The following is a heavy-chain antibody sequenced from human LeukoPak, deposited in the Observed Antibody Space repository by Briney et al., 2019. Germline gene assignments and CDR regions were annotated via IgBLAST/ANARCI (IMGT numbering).Heavy chain of an antibody. CDR1: GYTFTGYY. CDR2: INPNSGGT. CDR3: ARVSPRRSGWRQYYFDY. D-gene: IGHD6-19*01. J-gene: IGHJ4*02. Sequence: ASVKVSCKASGYTFTGYYMHWVRQAPGQGLEWMGWINPNSGGTNYAQKFQGRVTITADESTSTAYMELSSLRSEDTAVYYRARVSPRRSGWRQYYFDYWGQGTLVTVSS. V-gene: IGHV1-2*02.